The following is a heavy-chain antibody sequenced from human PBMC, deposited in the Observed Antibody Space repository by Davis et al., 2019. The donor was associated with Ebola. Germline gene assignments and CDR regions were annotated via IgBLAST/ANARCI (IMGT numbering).Heavy chain of an antibody. J-gene: IGHJ4*02. Sequence: ASVKVSCKASGYTFTSYGISWVRQAPRQGLEWMGWISAYNGNTNYAQKLQGRVTMTTDTSTSTAYMELRSLRSDDTAVYYCARDSPWPREVVVPAAPRGYSYGTLFSDYWGQGTLVTVSS. V-gene: IGHV1-18*01. CDR3: ARDSPWPREVVVPAAPRGYSYGTLFSDY. D-gene: IGHD2-2*01. CDR2: ISAYNGNT. CDR1: GYTFTSYG.